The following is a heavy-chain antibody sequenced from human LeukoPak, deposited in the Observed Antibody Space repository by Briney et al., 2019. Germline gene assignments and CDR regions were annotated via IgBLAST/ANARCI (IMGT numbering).Heavy chain of an antibody. D-gene: IGHD5-18*01. CDR2: INPNSGGT. CDR3: ARVGYNEYFQH. V-gene: IGHV1-2*02. Sequence: ASVKVSCKASGYTFTGYYMHWVRQAPGQGLEWMGWINPNSGGTYYAQKFQGRVTMTSDTSISTAHMELSRLRSDNTAVYYCARVGYNEYFQHWGQGTLVTVSS. CDR1: GYTFTGYY. J-gene: IGHJ1*01.